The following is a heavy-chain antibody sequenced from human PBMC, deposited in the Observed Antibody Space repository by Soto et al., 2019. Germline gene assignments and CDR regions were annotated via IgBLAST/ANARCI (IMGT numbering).Heavy chain of an antibody. CDR2: ISYDGSNQ. CDR3: ARDRSSTYSYYVMDL. Sequence: GSLRVSCAASGFRFSRHGMHWVRQAPGKGLEWVAVISYDGSNQDYADSVKGRFSISRDNSKNTVYLQMKSLRVEDSAVYYCARDRSSTYSYYVMDLWRQGTTVTV. V-gene: IGHV3-30-3*01. J-gene: IGHJ6*01. CDR1: GFRFSRHG. D-gene: IGHD6-13*01.